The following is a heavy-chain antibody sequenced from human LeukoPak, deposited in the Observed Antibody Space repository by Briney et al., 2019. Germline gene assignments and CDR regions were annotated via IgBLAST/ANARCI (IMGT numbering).Heavy chain of an antibody. D-gene: IGHD6-13*01. CDR2: INPNSGGT. Sequence: GASVKVSCKASGYTFTGYYMHWVRQAPGQGLEWMGWINPNSGGTNYAQKFQGRVTMTRDTSISKAYMELSRLRSDDTAGYYCAREKAAADDAFDIWGQGTMVTVSS. CDR3: AREKAAADDAFDI. J-gene: IGHJ3*02. V-gene: IGHV1-2*02. CDR1: GYTFTGYY.